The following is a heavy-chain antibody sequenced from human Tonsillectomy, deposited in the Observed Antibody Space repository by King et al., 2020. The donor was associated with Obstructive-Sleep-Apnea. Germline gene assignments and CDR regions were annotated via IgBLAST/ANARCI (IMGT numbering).Heavy chain of an antibody. D-gene: IGHD1-26*01. CDR1: GGSISTTSYY. CDR3: ARIWRAVAYNWFYP. V-gene: IGHV4-39*07. CDR2: IYYSGST. J-gene: IGHJ5*02. Sequence: QLQESGPGLVKPSETLSLTCTVSGGSISTTSYYWGWIRQPPGKGLEWIGSIYYSGSTYYNPSLKSRDTISVDTSKNRFSLKLYSLTAADTAIYYCARIWRAVAYNWFYPWGQGTLVTVSS.